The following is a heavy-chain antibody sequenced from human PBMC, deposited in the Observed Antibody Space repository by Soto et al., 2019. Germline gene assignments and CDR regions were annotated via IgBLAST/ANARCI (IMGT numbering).Heavy chain of an antibody. D-gene: IGHD3-22*01. Sequence: ASGKVSCKASGGTFSSYAISWVRQAPGQGLEWMGGIIPIFGTANYAQKFQGRVTITADESTSTAYMELSSLRSEDTAVYYCARAHPYYYDSPRSWQAFDYWGQGTLVTVSS. CDR1: GGTFSSYA. J-gene: IGHJ4*02. V-gene: IGHV1-69*13. CDR2: IIPIFGTA. CDR3: ARAHPYYYDSPRSWQAFDY.